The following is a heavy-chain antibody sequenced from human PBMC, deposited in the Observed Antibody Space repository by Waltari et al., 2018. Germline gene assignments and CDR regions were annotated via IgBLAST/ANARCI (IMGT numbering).Heavy chain of an antibody. CDR2: IIPIFGTA. CDR1: GGTFSSYA. D-gene: IGHD4-17*01. V-gene: IGHV1-69*08. CDR3: AATTVEGEDAFDI. J-gene: IGHJ3*02. Sequence: QVQLVQSGAEVKKPGSSVKVSCKASGGTFSSYAISWVRQAPGPGLEWMGRIIPIFGTANYEHKVQGRVTITADKSTSTAYLELSSLRSEDTAVYYCAATTVEGEDAFDICGQGTMVTVSS.